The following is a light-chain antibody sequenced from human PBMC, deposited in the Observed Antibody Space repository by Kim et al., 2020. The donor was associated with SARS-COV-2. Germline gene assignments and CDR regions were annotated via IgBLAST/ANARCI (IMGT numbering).Light chain of an antibody. V-gene: IGLV3-21*03. CDR2: DDS. CDR1: NIGSKS. J-gene: IGLJ2*01. CDR3: QVWDNSSDHVV. Sequence: SSELSQPPSVSVAPGKTATINCGGNNIGSKSVHWYQQKPGQAPVLVVYDDSDRPSGIPERFSGSNSGNTATLTISRVEAGDEAEYYCQVWDNSSDHVVFGGGTQLTVL.